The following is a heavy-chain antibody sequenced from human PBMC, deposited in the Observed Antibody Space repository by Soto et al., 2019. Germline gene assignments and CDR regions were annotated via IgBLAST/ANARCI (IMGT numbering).Heavy chain of an antibody. V-gene: IGHV2-5*02. D-gene: IGHD6-13*01. CDR2: IYWDDDK. CDR1: GFSLSTSGVG. CDR3: AHRTSSGWYDDY. Sequence: QITLKESGPTLVKPTQTLTLTCTFSGFSLSTSGVGVGWIRQPPGKALEWLALIYWDDDKRYSPSLKSRLTIPKDTSKNQVVLTMTNMDPVDTATYSGAHRTSSGWYDDYWGQGTLVTVSS. J-gene: IGHJ4*02.